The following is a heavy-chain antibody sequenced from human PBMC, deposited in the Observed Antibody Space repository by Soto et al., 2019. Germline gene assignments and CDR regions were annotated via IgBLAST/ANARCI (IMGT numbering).Heavy chain of an antibody. Sequence: GGSLRLSCAASGFTFSSYWMHWVRQAPGKGLVWVSRINSDGSNTSYADSVKGRFTISRDNAKNTLYLQMNSLRAEDTAVYYCARDLSGYDILTGYYQSYYYGMDVWGQGTTVTVSS. CDR3: ARDLSGYDILTGYYQSYYYGMDV. J-gene: IGHJ6*02. V-gene: IGHV3-74*01. CDR1: GFTFSSYW. CDR2: INSDGSNT. D-gene: IGHD3-9*01.